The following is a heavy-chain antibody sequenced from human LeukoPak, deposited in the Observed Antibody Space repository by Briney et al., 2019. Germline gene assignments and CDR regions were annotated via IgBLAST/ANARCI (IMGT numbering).Heavy chain of an antibody. CDR3: ATVGRSVAGPVDY. V-gene: IGHV1-69*13. CDR1: GGTFSSYA. CDR2: IIPIFGTA. Sequence: SVKVSCKASGGTFSSYAISWVRQAPGQGLEWMGGIIPIFGTANYAQKFQGRVTITADESTSTAYMELSSLRSEDTAVYYCATVGRSVAGPVDYWGQGTLVTVSS. D-gene: IGHD6-19*01. J-gene: IGHJ4*02.